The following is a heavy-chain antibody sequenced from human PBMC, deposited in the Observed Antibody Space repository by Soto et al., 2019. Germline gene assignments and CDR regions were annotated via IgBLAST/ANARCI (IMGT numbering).Heavy chain of an antibody. CDR1: GGSVSSGTYY. V-gene: IGHV4-61*01. CDR2: IYYSGST. Sequence: SETLPLTCTGSGGSVSSGTYYWSCIPQPPGKGLEWIGYIYYSGSTNYNPSLKSRVTISVDTSKNQFSLKLSSVTAADTAVYYCARNVYYDFWSGYSTGYFDYWGQGTLVTVSS. J-gene: IGHJ4*02. D-gene: IGHD3-3*01. CDR3: ARNVYYDFWSGYSTGYFDY.